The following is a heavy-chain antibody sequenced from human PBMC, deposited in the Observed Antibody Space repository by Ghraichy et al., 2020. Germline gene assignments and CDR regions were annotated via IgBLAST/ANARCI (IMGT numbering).Heavy chain of an antibody. Sequence: GESLNISCAASGFTFSSYAMSWVRQAPGKGLEWVSAISGSGGSTYYADSVKGRFTISRDNSKNTLYLQMNSLRAEDTAVYYCAKDSRVRLYDAFDIWGQGTMVTVSS. J-gene: IGHJ3*02. CDR3: AKDSRVRLYDAFDI. CDR1: GFTFSSYA. D-gene: IGHD2-15*01. V-gene: IGHV3-23*01. CDR2: ISGSGGST.